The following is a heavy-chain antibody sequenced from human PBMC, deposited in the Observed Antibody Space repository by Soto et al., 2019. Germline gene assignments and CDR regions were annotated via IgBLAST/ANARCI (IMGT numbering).Heavy chain of an antibody. V-gene: IGHV4-39*01. CDR2: FYYSGST. D-gene: IGHD3-16*01. CDR3: ARGGPPIDY. J-gene: IGHJ4*02. Sequence: SETLSLTCTFSGDSISTNSYSLGWIRQPPGQGLEWIGLFYYSGSTHYNPSLKSRLTVSVDTSKNQFSLKVSSVTAADTAVYYCARGGPPIDYWGQGTLVTVSS. CDR1: GDSISTNSYS.